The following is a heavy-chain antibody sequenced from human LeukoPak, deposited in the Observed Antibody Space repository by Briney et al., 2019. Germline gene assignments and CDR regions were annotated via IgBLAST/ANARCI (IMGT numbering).Heavy chain of an antibody. CDR2: ISGSGGST. Sequence: GGSLRLSCAASGFTFSSYAMSWVRQAPGKGLEWVSAISGSGGSTYYAGSVKGRFTISRDNSKNTLYLQMNSLRAEDTAVYYCAKHPRGSVVTAIRFDYWGQGTLVTVSS. V-gene: IGHV3-23*01. CDR1: GFTFSSYA. J-gene: IGHJ4*02. CDR3: AKHPRGSVVTAIRFDY. D-gene: IGHD2-21*02.